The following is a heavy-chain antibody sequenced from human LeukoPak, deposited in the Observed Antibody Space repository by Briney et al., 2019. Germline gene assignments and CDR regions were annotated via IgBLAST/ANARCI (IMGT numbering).Heavy chain of an antibody. CDR1: GSALSSYE. D-gene: IGHD3-10*02. Sequence: GGSLRLSCAASGSALSSYEMNWVRQAPGKGLEWVSYISSSGSTIYYADSVKGRFTISRDNAKNSLYLQMNSLRAEDTAVYYCAELGITMIGGVWGKGTTVTISS. CDR3: AELGITMIGGV. CDR2: ISSSGSTI. V-gene: IGHV3-48*03. J-gene: IGHJ6*04.